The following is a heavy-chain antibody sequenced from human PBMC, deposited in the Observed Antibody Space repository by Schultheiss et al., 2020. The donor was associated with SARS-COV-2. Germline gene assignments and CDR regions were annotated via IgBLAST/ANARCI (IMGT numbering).Heavy chain of an antibody. V-gene: IGHV1-18*04. CDR2: ISAYNGNT. CDR3: ARGRGEYNWNDVFDY. Sequence: ASVKVSCKASGYTFTSYGISWVRQAPGQGLEWMGWISAYNGNTNYAQKLQGRVTMTTDTSTSTAYMELRSLRSDDTAVYYCARGRGEYNWNDVFDYWGQGTLVTVSS. D-gene: IGHD1-1*01. CDR1: GYTFTSYG. J-gene: IGHJ4*02.